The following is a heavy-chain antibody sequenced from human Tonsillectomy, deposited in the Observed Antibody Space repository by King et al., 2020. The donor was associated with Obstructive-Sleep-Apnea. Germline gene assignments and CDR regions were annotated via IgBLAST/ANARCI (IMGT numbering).Heavy chain of an antibody. V-gene: IGHV3-43D*03. D-gene: IGHD3-22*01. CDR1: GFTFDDYA. Sequence: VQLVESGGVVVQPGGSLRLSCAASGFTFDDYAMHWVRQAPGKGLEWVSLISWDGGSTYYTDSVKGRFTISRDNSKNSLYLQMNSLRPEDTALYYCAKVIIGYYDSSGYLDFWGQGTPVTVSS. CDR2: ISWDGGST. CDR3: AKVIIGYYDSSGYLDF. J-gene: IGHJ4*02.